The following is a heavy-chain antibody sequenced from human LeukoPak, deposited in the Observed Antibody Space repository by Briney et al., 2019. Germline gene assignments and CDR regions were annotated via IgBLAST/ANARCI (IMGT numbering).Heavy chain of an antibody. CDR1: AFTFDNYW. CDR2: IKPDRSEK. J-gene: IGHJ4*02. CDR3: ARERKVGATDFDY. Sequence: GGSLRLSCATSAFTFDNYWMTWVRQAPGKGLEWVANIKPDRSEKHYVDSVEGRFTISRDNTKNSVYLQMDILRVEDTAVYYCARERKVGATDFDYWGQGTLVTVSS. D-gene: IGHD1-26*01. V-gene: IGHV3-7*01.